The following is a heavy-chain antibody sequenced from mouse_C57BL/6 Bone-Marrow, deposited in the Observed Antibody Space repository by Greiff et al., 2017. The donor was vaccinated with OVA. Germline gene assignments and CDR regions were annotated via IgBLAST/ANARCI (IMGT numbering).Heavy chain of an antibody. CDR2: IYPRSGNT. V-gene: IGHV1-81*01. CDR1: GYTFTSYG. Sequence: QVHVKQSGAELARPGASVKLSCKASGYTFTSYGISWVKQRTGQGLEWIGEIYPRSGNTYYNEKFKGKATLTADKSSSTAYMELRSLTSEDSAVYVCARLGYYGSTSWFAYGGQGTLVTVSA. D-gene: IGHD1-1*01. CDR3: ARLGYYGSTSWFAY. J-gene: IGHJ3*01.